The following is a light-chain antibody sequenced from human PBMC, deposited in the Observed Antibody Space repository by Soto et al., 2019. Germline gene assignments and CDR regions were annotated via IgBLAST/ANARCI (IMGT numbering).Light chain of an antibody. J-gene: IGKJ1*01. CDR2: SAS. CDR1: QHVDRY. V-gene: IGKV1-39*01. Sequence: DIHMTQSPSSLSSSVGDCVTITCRTSQHVDRYLSWYQQIPGRAPKLLIYSASSLVSGVPPRFRGSASGTEFTLSISSLQREDFATYFCQQSSNIPWTFGQGTKVDIK. CDR3: QQSSNIPWT.